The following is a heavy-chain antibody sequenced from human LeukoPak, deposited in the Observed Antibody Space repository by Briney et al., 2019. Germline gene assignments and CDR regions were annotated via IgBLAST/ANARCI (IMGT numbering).Heavy chain of an antibody. CDR1: GFTFSSYG. D-gene: IGHD3-22*01. CDR3: AKDLAQASHYYDSSGYRPFDY. CDR2: ISGSGGST. J-gene: IGHJ4*02. V-gene: IGHV3-23*01. Sequence: GGSLRLSCAASGFTFSSYGMSWVRQAPGKGLEWVSAISGSGGSTYYADSVKGRFTISRDNSKNTLYLQMNSLRAEDTAVYYCAKDLAQASHYYDSSGYRPFDYWGQGTLVTVSS.